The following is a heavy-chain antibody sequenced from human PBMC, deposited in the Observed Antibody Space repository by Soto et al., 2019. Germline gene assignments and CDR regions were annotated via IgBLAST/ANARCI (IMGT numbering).Heavy chain of an antibody. V-gene: IGHV4-4*02. CDR3: ASLTLTEGEMYFFDY. CDR2: IYHRGST. CDR1: GGSLSSSDW. J-gene: IGHJ4*02. D-gene: IGHD3-16*01. Sequence: QVQLQESGPGLVKPSGTLSLTCAVSGGSLSSSDWWTWVRQPPGKGLEWIGEIYHRGSTNYNPSLKSRVTISIDKSKNQFSLQLGSVTAADTAVYYCASLTLTEGEMYFFDYWGQGTLVTVSS.